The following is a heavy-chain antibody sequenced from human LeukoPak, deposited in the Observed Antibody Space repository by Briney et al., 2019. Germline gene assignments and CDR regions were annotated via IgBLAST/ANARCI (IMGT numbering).Heavy chain of an antibody. Sequence: GGSLRLSCVASGFTFSSYAMSWVCQAPGKGLEWVSAISGSGGSTYYADSVKGRFTISRDNSKNTLYLQMNSLRAEDTAVYYCASSSGGYCSSTSCYNAYWGQGTLVTVSS. CDR3: ASSSGGYCSSTSCYNAY. D-gene: IGHD2-2*02. CDR1: GFTFSSYA. CDR2: ISGSGGST. J-gene: IGHJ4*02. V-gene: IGHV3-23*01.